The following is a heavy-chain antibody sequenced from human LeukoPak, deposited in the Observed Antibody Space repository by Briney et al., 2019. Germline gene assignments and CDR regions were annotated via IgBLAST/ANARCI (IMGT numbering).Heavy chain of an antibody. CDR2: ISGSGGST. D-gene: IGHD4-11*01. J-gene: IGHJ4*02. CDR1: GFTFSSYA. CDR3: ARVLTSTSTVLDY. Sequence: QPGGSLRLSCAASGFTFSSYAMSWVRQAPGKGLEWVSAISGSGGSTYYADSVKGRFTISRDNSKNTLYLQMNSLRAEDTAVYYCARVLTSTSTVLDYWGQGTLVTVSS. V-gene: IGHV3-23*01.